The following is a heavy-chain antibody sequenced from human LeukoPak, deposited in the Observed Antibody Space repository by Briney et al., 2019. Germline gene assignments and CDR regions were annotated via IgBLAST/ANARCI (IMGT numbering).Heavy chain of an antibody. CDR2: IYSGGST. Sequence: GSLRLSCAASGFTVSNNYMSWVRQAPGKGLEWVSVIYSGGSTFYADSVKGRFTISRDNSKNTLYLQMNSLRAEDTAVYYCARSPYSSSWYEYWGQGTLVTVSS. CDR1: GFTVSNNY. D-gene: IGHD6-13*01. J-gene: IGHJ4*02. V-gene: IGHV3-66*01. CDR3: ARSPYSSSWYEY.